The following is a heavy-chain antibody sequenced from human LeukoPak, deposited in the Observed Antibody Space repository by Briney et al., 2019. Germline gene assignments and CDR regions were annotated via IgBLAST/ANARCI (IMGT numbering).Heavy chain of an antibody. V-gene: IGHV3-11*06. J-gene: IGHJ4*02. D-gene: IGHD2-15*01. CDR2: ISSSSSYT. CDR1: GFTFSDYY. Sequence: PGGSLRLSCAASGFTFSDYYMSWIRQAPGKGLEWVSYISSSSSYTHYADSVKGRFTISRDNAKNSLYLQMNSLRAEDTAVYYCARGALVVAATYPDYWGQGTLVAVSS. CDR3: ARGALVVAATYPDY.